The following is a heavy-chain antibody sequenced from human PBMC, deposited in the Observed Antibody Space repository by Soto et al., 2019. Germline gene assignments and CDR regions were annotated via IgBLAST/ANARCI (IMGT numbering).Heavy chain of an antibody. D-gene: IGHD6-19*01. J-gene: IGHJ5*02. Sequence: DVQLLESGGGLVQPGGSLRLTCAASGFTLSNYAMSWVRQAPGKGLEWVSVVSGHSRSIYYADSVRGRFTISRDNSKNTLYLQMNSVRVEDTAVYHCAKTTPSRAHTSGWNDWFDPWGQGTLVTVSS. CDR3: AKTTPSRAHTSGWNDWFDP. V-gene: IGHV3-23*01. CDR1: GFTLSNYA. CDR2: VSGHSRSI.